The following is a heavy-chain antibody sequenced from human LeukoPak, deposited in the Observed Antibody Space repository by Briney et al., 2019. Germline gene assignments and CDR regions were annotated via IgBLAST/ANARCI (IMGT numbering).Heavy chain of an antibody. D-gene: IGHD3-9*01. CDR1: GYTFTDYD. J-gene: IGHJ4*02. V-gene: IGHV1-8*01. Sequence: ASVKVSCKASGYTFTDYDLNWVRQATGQGLEWMGWMNPNSGNTGYAQKFQGRITMTRDTSISTAYMELSSLRSEDTAVYYCARGRKYYDILTGYYKGPYYFDYWGQGILATVSS. CDR2: MNPNSGNT. CDR3: ARGRKYYDILTGYYKGPYYFDY.